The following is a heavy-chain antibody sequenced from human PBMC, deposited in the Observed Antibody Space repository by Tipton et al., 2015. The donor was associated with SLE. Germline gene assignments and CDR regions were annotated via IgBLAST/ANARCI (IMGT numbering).Heavy chain of an antibody. CDR3: AKWGVEFMYNWSCD. CDR2: ISFRGDST. D-gene: IGHD1-20*01. Sequence: SLRLSCAASGFTFNNYAMSWVRQAPGKGLEWVSTISFRGDSTYYADSVKGRFTISRDNSKNTLYLQMNSLRAEDTAVYYCAKWGVEFMYNWSCDWGQGTLVTVSS. V-gene: IGHV3-23*01. CDR1: GFTFNNYA. J-gene: IGHJ4*02.